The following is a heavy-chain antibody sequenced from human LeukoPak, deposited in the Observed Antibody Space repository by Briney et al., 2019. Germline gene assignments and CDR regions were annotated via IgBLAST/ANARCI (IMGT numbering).Heavy chain of an antibody. V-gene: IGHV4-39*01. CDR3: ASLNMVRGVIGVATFDY. CDR1: GGSISSSSYY. CDR2: IYYSGST. Sequence: SETLSLTCTVSGGSISSSSYYWGWIRQPPGKGLEWIGSIYYSGSTYYNPSLKSRVTISVDTSKNQFSLKLSSVTAANTAVYYCASLNMVRGVIGVATFDYWGQGTLVTVSS. J-gene: IGHJ4*02. D-gene: IGHD3-10*01.